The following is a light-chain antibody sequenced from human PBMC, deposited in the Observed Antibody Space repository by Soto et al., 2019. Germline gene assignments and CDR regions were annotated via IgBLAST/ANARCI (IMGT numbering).Light chain of an antibody. Sequence: EIVLTQSPATLSVSPGERATLSCRASQSVSSNLAWYQQKPGQAPRLLIYGASTRATGIPARFSGSGSGTEFTLTISSLQSEDFATYYCLQQNSYPWTFGQGTKVEI. CDR3: LQQNSYPWT. CDR1: QSVSSN. CDR2: GAS. V-gene: IGKV3-15*01. J-gene: IGKJ1*01.